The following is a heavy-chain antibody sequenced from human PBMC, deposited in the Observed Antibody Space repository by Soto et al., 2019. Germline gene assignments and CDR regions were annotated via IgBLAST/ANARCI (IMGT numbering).Heavy chain of an antibody. J-gene: IGHJ4*02. CDR3: ARDQIWRYYYDSSGYYSFDY. Sequence: ASVKVSCKASGYTFTSYGISWVRQAPGQGLEWMGWISAYNGNTNYAQKLQGRVTMTTDTSTSTAYMELRSLRSDDTAVYYCARDQIWRYYYDSSGYYSFDYSGPVTLVTLSS. CDR2: ISAYNGNT. CDR1: GYTFTSYG. V-gene: IGHV1-18*01. D-gene: IGHD3-22*01.